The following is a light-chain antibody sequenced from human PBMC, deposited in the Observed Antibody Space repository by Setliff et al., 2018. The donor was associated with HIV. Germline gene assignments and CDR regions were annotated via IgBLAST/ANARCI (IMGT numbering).Light chain of an antibody. Sequence: QAVVTQEPSLTVSPGGTVTLTCGSSTGPVTAGHYPYWFQQKPGHAPRTIIYDTNNKRSWTPARFSGSLLGVKAALTLSGAQPDDEADYYSLLCFNGTHWVFGGGTKVTVL. V-gene: IGLV7-46*01. J-gene: IGLJ3*02. CDR1: TGPVTAGHY. CDR2: DTN. CDR3: LLCFNGTHWV.